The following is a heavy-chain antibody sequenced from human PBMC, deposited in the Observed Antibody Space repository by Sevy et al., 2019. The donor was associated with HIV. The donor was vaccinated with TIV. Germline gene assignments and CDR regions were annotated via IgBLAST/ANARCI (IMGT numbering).Heavy chain of an antibody. D-gene: IGHD2-21*02. CDR3: ARYVYCGGDCYFGGFDY. CDR2: ITPIFGTA. J-gene: IGHJ4*02. CDR1: GGTFSSYA. Sequence: ASVKVSCKASGGTFSSYAISWVRQAPGQGLEWMGGITPIFGTANYAQKFQGRVTITADESTSTAYMELSSLRSEDTAVYYCARYVYCGGDCYFGGFDYWGQGTLVTFSS. V-gene: IGHV1-69*13.